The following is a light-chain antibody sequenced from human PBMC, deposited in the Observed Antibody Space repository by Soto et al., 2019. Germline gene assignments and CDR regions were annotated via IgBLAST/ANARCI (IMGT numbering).Light chain of an antibody. CDR2: GAS. V-gene: IGKV3-20*01. Sequence: EIVVTQSPDILSVSPGERATLSCRASQSVSSNLAWYQQKPGQSPRLLIYGASTRATGIPVRFSGSGSGTEFTLTISRLEPEDFAMYYCHQYGSSPPATFGQGTRLEI. J-gene: IGKJ5*01. CDR1: QSVSSN. CDR3: HQYGSSPPAT.